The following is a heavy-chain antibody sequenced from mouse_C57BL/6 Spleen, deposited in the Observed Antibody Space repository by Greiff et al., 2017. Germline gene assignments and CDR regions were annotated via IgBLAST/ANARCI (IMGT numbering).Heavy chain of an antibody. V-gene: IGHV1-50*01. CDR2: IDPSDSYT. D-gene: IGHD2-12*01. J-gene: IGHJ1*03. CDR3: ARYDVWYFDV. Sequence: VQLQQPGAELVQPGASVKLSCKASGYTFTSYWMQWVKQRPGQGLEWIGEIDPSDSYTNYNQKFKGKATLTVDTSSSTAYMQLSSLTSEDSAVYDWARYDVWYFDVWGTGTTVTVSS. CDR1: GYTFTSYW.